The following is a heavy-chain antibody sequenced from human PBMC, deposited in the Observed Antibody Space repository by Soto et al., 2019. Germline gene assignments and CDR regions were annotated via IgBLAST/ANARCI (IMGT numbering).Heavy chain of an antibody. CDR3: ARGARGWNYYGMDV. CDR2: INPNSGGT. V-gene: IGHV1-2*02. Sequence: XSVKVSCKASGYTLTDYYMHWVRQAPGQGLEWMGWINPNSGGTNYAQKFQGRVTMTRDTSFSTAYMELSRLRSDDTAVYYCARGARGWNYYGMDVWGQGTTVTASS. CDR1: GYTLTDYY. J-gene: IGHJ6*02. D-gene: IGHD3-10*01.